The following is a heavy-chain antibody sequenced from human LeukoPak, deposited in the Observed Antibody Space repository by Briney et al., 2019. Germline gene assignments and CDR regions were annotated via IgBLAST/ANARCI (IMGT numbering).Heavy chain of an antibody. CDR2: INSGGSST. CDR1: GFTFSSYW. J-gene: IGHJ4*02. D-gene: IGHD3-3*01. Sequence: GGSLRLSCAASGFTFSSYWMHWVRQAPGKGLVWVSRINSGGSSTSYADSVKGRFTISRDNAKNTLYLQMNSLRAEDTAVYYCALYYDFWSGYDYWGQGTLVTVSS. CDR3: ALYYDFWSGYDY. V-gene: IGHV3-74*01.